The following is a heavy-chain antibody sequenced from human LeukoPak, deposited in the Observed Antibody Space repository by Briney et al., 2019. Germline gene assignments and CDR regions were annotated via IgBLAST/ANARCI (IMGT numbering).Heavy chain of an antibody. V-gene: IGHV4-59*08. D-gene: IGHD2-2*01. CDR2: IYYSGGT. J-gene: IGHJ5*02. CDR1: GGSISSYY. Sequence: SETLSLTCTVSGGSISSYYWNWFRQPPGKGLEWIGDIYYSGGTNYNPSLKSRVTISVDTSKNQSSLKLSSVTAADTAVYYCARHNMIVVVPAAPPFDPWGQGTLVTVSS. CDR3: ARHNMIVVVPAAPPFDP.